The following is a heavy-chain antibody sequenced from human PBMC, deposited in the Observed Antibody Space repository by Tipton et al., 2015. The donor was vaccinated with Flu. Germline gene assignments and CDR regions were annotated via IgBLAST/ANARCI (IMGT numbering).Heavy chain of an antibody. Sequence: TLSLTCAVYGGSFSGYYWSWIRQPPGKGLEWIGEINHSGSTNYNPSLKSRVTISVDTSKNQFSLKLSSVTAADTAVYYCARHGGSWYRVDYYYMDVWGKGTTVTVSS. CDR2: INHSGST. D-gene: IGHD6-13*01. J-gene: IGHJ6*03. V-gene: IGHV4-34*01. CDR3: ARHGGSWYRVDYYYMDV. CDR1: GGSFSGYY.